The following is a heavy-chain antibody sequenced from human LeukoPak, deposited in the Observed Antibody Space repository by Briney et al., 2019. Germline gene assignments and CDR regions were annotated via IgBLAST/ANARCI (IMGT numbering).Heavy chain of an antibody. V-gene: IGHV4-59*08. CDR3: ARQYYYDSSGYFDY. CDR2: IYYSGSA. J-gene: IGHJ4*02. CDR1: GGSISRYY. Sequence: SEALSLTCTVSGGSISRYYWSWIRQPPGKGLEWRGYIYYSGSANYNPSLKSRVTISVDTSKNQFSLKLGSVTAADTAVYYCARQYYYDSSGYFDYWGQGTLVTVSS. D-gene: IGHD3-22*01.